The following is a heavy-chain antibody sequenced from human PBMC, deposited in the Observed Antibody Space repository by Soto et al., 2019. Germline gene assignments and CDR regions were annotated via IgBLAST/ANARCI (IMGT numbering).Heavy chain of an antibody. CDR2: IYYSGST. CDR3: ARDRFGELFHGMDV. Sequence: LSLTCTVSVGSISSGGYYWSWIRQHPGKGLEWIGYIYYSGSTYYNPSLKSRVTISVDTSKNQFSLKLSSVTAADTAVYYCARDRFGELFHGMDVWGQGTTVTVSS. D-gene: IGHD3-10*01. J-gene: IGHJ6*02. V-gene: IGHV4-31*03. CDR1: VGSISSGGYY.